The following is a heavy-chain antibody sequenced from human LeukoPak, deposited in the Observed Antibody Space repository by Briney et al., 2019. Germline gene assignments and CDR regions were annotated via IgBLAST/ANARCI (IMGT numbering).Heavy chain of an antibody. D-gene: IGHD6-13*01. CDR1: GFIFNSYA. CDR2: ISSDGSTE. V-gene: IGHV3-30*04. Sequence: GGSLRLSCAASGFIFNSYAMHWVRQAPGKGLEWVAVISSDGSTEYYADSVKGRFTISRDNSRNTLYLQMNSLRPEDTAVFYCARGPGIPAAVDHWGQGTLVTVSS. J-gene: IGHJ4*02. CDR3: ARGPGIPAAVDH.